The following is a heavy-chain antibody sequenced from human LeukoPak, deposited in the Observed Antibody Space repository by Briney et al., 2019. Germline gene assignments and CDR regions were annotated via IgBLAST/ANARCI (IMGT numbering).Heavy chain of an antibody. D-gene: IGHD3-3*01. CDR1: GFTFSSYS. CDR3: ARGPNDFWSGYYWYYYMDV. Sequence: GGSLRLPCAASGFTFSSYSMNWVRQAPGKGLEWVSSISSSSSYIYYADSVKGRFTISRDNAKNSLYLQMNSLRAEDTAVYYCARGPNDFWSGYYWYYYMDVWGKGTTVTVSS. V-gene: IGHV3-21*01. CDR2: ISSSSSYI. J-gene: IGHJ6*03.